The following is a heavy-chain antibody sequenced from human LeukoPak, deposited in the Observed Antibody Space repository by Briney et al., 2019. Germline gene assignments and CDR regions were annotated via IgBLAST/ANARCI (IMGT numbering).Heavy chain of an antibody. CDR2: ISSSSSYI. CDR1: GFTFSSYS. V-gene: IGHV3-21*01. J-gene: IGHJ4*02. Sequence: PGGSLRLSCAASGFTFSSYSMNWVRQAPGKGLEWVSSISSSSSYIYYADSVKGRFTISRDNAKNSLYLQMNSLRDEDTAVYYCARAHPTDFDYWGQGTLVTVSS. CDR3: ARAHPTDFDY.